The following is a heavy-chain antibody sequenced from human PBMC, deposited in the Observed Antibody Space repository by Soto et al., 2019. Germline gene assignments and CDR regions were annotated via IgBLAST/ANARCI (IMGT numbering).Heavy chain of an antibody. D-gene: IGHD5-12*01. CDR2: IYHSGST. CDR3: ARLSGYEGGFDP. CDR1: GGSISSSHW. J-gene: IGHJ5*02. V-gene: IGHV4-4*02. Sequence: QVQLQESGPGLVKPSGTLSLSCTVSGGSISSSHWWCWVRQPPGKGLEWIGEIYHSGSTNYNQSPQSRVTVSVDKSKTQFTLKLKSVPAPDTAVYYCARLSGYEGGFDPWGQGTLVTVSS.